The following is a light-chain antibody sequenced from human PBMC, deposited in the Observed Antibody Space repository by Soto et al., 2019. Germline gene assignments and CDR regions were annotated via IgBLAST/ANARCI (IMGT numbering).Light chain of an antibody. CDR2: AAS. CDR1: QNISIS. V-gene: IGKV1-39*01. Sequence: DIQMTQSPSSLSASLGDRVTITCRASQNISISLNWYQQKPGKAPKLLIYAASSLQSGVPSRFSGSGSGTDFTLTISSLQPEDFATYYCQQSYSTPITFGQGTRLEIK. J-gene: IGKJ5*01. CDR3: QQSYSTPIT.